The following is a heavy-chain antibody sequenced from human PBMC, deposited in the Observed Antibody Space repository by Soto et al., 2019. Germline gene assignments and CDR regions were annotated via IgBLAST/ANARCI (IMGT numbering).Heavy chain of an antibody. CDR3: ARVTPLRTIDY. CDR2: IYYSGST. Sequence: SETLSLTCTVSGGSISSSSYYWGWIRQPPGKGLEWIGNIYYSGSTNYNPSLKSRVTISVDTSKNQFSLKLSSVTAADTAVYYCARVTPLRTIDYWGQGTLVTVSS. V-gene: IGHV4-39*07. CDR1: GGSISSSSYY. J-gene: IGHJ4*02. D-gene: IGHD4-17*01.